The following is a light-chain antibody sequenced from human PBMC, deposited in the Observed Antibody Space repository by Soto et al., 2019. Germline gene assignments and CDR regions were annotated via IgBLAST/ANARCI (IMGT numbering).Light chain of an antibody. Sequence: DIQMTQSPSTLSASVGDRVTITCRASQTISSWLAWYQQKPGKAPRLLIYKASILESGGSSTFTGSGSGTEFALTISRLQPDDFAIYYCQQYSNYWTFGQGTKVVIK. CDR2: KAS. CDR3: QQYSNYWT. V-gene: IGKV1-5*03. J-gene: IGKJ1*01. CDR1: QTISSW.